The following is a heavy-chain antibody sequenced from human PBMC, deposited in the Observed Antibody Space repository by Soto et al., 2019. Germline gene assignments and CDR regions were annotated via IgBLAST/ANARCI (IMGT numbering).Heavy chain of an antibody. CDR3: ARHVPPKYNWNSFAIGGHYYYGMDV. J-gene: IGHJ6*02. CDR1: GGSISSSSYY. V-gene: IGHV4-39*01. CDR2: IYYSGST. Sequence: SETLSLTCTVSGGSISSSSYYWGWIRQPPGKGLEWIGSIYYSGSTYYNPSLKSRVTISVDTSKNQFSLKLSSVTAADTAVYYCARHVPPKYNWNSFAIGGHYYYGMDVWGQGTTVTVSS. D-gene: IGHD1-7*01.